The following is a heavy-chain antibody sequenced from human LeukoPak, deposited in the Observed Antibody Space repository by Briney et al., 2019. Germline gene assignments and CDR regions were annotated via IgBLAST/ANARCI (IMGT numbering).Heavy chain of an antibody. V-gene: IGHV1-8*03. J-gene: IGHJ4*02. Sequence: ASLNVSFKASGYTFTSYYMHWVRQTAAQTLAWMGWMNPTNGSTGYPQKLDGRVSITRNTSISTAYMELSSLRSEDTAVYYCARSGYDFWSGYYTCIDYWGQGTLVTVPS. D-gene: IGHD3-3*01. CDR1: GYTFTSYY. CDR2: MNPTNGST. CDR3: ARSGYDFWSGYYTCIDY.